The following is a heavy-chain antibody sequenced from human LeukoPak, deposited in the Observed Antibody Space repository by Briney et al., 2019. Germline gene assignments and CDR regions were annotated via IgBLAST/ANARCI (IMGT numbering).Heavy chain of an antibody. V-gene: IGHV4-61*02. CDR3: AREAVRTPFDY. Sequence: SETLSLTCPVSGVSISSGSYYWSWIRQPAGKGLEWIGRIYTSGSTNYNPSLKSRVTISVDTSKNQFSLKLSSVTAADTAVYYCAREAVRTPFDYWGQGTLVTVSS. D-gene: IGHD1-14*01. CDR2: IYTSGST. J-gene: IGHJ4*02. CDR1: GVSISSGSYY.